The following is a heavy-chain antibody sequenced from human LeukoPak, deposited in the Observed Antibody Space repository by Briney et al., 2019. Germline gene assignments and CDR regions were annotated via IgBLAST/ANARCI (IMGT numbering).Heavy chain of an antibody. Sequence: SETLSLTCTVSGGSISSGSYYWSWIRQPAGKGLEWIGRIYTSGSTNYNPSLKSRVTISVDTSKNQFSLKLSSVTAADTAVYYCARVAYYYGSGSYSRPSNWFDPWGQGTLVTVSS. J-gene: IGHJ5*02. CDR2: IYTSGST. D-gene: IGHD3-10*01. CDR1: GGSISSGSYY. V-gene: IGHV4-61*02. CDR3: ARVAYYYGSGSYSRPSNWFDP.